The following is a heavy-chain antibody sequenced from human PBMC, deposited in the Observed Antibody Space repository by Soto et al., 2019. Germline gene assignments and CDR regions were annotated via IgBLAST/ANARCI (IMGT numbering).Heavy chain of an antibody. CDR3: ARVLVGRYSSSPFDY. Sequence: SETLSLTCAFSGCSISSGGYYWSWIRQHPGKGLEWIGYIYYSGSTYYNPSLKSRVTISVDTSKNQFSLKLSSVTAADTAVYYCARVLVGRYSSSPFDYWGQGTLVTVSS. CDR2: IYYSGST. D-gene: IGHD6-6*01. V-gene: IGHV4-31*11. J-gene: IGHJ4*02. CDR1: GCSISSGGYY.